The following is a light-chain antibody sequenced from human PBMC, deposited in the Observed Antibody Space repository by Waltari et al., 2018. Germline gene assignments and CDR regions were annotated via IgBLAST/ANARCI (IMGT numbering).Light chain of an antibody. V-gene: IGLV4-69*01. CDR2: LNSDGSH. J-gene: IGLJ3*02. Sequence: QLVLTQSPSASASLGASVKLTCILSSGHSSYAIAWPQRQPERGPRFLMKLNSDGSHSKGDGIPDRFSGSSSGAERYLTISSLQSEDEADYYCQTWGSGIQVFGGGTKLTVL. CDR3: QTWGSGIQV. CDR1: SGHSSYA.